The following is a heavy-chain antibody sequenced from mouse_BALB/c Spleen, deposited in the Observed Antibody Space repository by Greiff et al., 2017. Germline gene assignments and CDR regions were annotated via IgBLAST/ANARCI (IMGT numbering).Heavy chain of an antibody. J-gene: IGHJ4*01. CDR1: GYSITSDYA. CDR2: ISYSGST. CDR3: AKNYYYGSSYGMDY. Sequence: EVQLVESGPGLVKPSQSLSLTCTVTGYSITSDYAWNWIRQFPGNKLEWMGYISYSGSTSYNPSLKSRISITRDTSKNQFFLQLNSVTTEDTATYYCAKNYYYGSSYGMDYWGQGTSVTVSS. D-gene: IGHD1-1*01. V-gene: IGHV3-2*02.